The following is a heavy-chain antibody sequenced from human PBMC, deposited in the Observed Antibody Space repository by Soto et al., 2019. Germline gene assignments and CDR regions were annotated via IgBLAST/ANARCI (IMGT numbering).Heavy chain of an antibody. D-gene: IGHD6-19*01. Sequence: QVQLVQSGAEEKKPGASVKVSCKASGYTFTGYAMHWVRQAPGQRLEWMGWINAGNGNTKYSQKFQGRVTITRDTSASPAYMELSSLRSEDTAAYYCARAVAVPADFDYWGQGALVTVSS. J-gene: IGHJ4*02. CDR1: GYTFTGYA. CDR3: ARAVAVPADFDY. V-gene: IGHV1-3*05. CDR2: INAGNGNT.